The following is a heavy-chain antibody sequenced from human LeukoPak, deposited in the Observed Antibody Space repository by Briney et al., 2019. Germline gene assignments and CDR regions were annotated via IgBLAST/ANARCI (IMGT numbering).Heavy chain of an antibody. V-gene: IGHV3-23*01. CDR2: ISGSGGSI. D-gene: IGHD3-9*01. CDR1: GFTFSSYA. CDR3: AKDSPVLTV. Sequence: GGPLRLSCAASGFTFSSYAMSWVRQAPGKGLEWVSAISGSGGSIYYADSVEGRFTISRDNSKNTLYLQMNSLRAEDTAIYYCAKDSPVLTVWGQGTLVTVSS. J-gene: IGHJ4*02.